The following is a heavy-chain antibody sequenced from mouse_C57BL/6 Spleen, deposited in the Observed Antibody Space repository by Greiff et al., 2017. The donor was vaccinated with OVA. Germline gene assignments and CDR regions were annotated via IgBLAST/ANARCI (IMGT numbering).Heavy chain of an antibody. Sequence: EVKLVESGAELVRPGASVKLSCTASGFNIKDDYMHWVKQRPEQGLEWIGWIDPENGDTEYASKFQGKATITADTSSNTAYLQLSSLTSEDTAVYYCTRTGDFDYWGQGTTLTVSS. V-gene: IGHV14-4*01. D-gene: IGHD4-1*01. J-gene: IGHJ2*01. CDR1: GFNIKDDY. CDR2: IDPENGDT. CDR3: TRTGDFDY.